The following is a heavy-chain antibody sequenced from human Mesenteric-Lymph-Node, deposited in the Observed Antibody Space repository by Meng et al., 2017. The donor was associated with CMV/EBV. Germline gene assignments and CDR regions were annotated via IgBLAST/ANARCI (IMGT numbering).Heavy chain of an antibody. Sequence: GESLKISCAASGFTFSSYAMTWVRQAPGKGLEWVSTISDSGDNTYYADSVRGRFTISRDNSKNTLYLQMNSLRAEDTAVYYCARDRGGFYGMDVWGQGTTVTVSS. CDR1: GFTFSSYA. D-gene: IGHD3-3*01. V-gene: IGHV3-23*01. CDR3: ARDRGGFYGMDV. J-gene: IGHJ6*02. CDR2: ISDSGDNT.